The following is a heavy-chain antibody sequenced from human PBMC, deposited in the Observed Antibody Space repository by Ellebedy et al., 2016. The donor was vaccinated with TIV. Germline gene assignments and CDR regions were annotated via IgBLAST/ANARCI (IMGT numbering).Heavy chain of an antibody. D-gene: IGHD6-13*01. CDR3: ARELAAAGFLDY. Sequence: PGGSLRLSCAASGFTFSSYSMNWVRQAPGKGLEWVSSISSSNHYIYYADSVKGRFTISRDNAKNSLYLQMNSLRAEDTAVFYCARELAAAGFLDYWGQGTLVTVSS. J-gene: IGHJ4*02. CDR1: GFTFSSYS. V-gene: IGHV3-21*01. CDR2: ISSSNHYI.